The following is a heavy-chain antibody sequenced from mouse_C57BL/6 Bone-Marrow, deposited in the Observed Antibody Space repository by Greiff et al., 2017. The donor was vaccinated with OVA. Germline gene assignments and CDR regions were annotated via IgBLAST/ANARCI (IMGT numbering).Heavy chain of an antibody. V-gene: IGHV1-39*01. CDR3: ARGITTIPYYYAMDY. J-gene: IGHJ4*01. CDR2: INPNYGTT. D-gene: IGHD1-1*01. CDR1: GFSFTDYN. Sequence: EVQLQQSGPELVKPGASVKISCKASGFSFTDYNMNWVKQSNGKSLEWIGVINPNYGTTSYNQKLKGKATLTVDQSSSTAYIQLNNLTSDDSAVYYCARGITTIPYYYAMDYWGQGTSVTVSS.